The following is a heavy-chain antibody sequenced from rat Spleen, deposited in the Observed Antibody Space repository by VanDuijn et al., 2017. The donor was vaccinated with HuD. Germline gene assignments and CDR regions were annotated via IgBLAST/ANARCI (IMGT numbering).Heavy chain of an antibody. J-gene: IGHJ2*01. CDR2: ISYDGSST. V-gene: IGHV5-29*01. D-gene: IGHD1-5*01. CDR1: GFTFSNYG. Sequence: EVQLVESGGGLVQPGRSMKLSCAASGFTFSNYGMAWVRQAPKKGLEWVAYISYDGSSTYYRDSVKGRFTISRDNAKSTLYLQMDSLRSEDTATYYCTTDDNIGTNPPFYWGQGVMVTVSS. CDR3: TTDDNIGTNPPFY.